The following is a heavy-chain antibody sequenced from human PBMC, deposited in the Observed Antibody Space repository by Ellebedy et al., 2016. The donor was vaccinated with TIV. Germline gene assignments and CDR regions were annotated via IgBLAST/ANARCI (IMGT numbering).Heavy chain of an antibody. V-gene: IGHV1-18*01. CDR3: AIYPLVREYNWFDP. J-gene: IGHJ5*02. Sequence: AASVKVSCKASGYNFTSYGISWVRQAPGQRLEWMGWISAYNGHTNYAQKLQGRVTMTTDKSPSTAYMELRSLRSDDKAVYYCAIYPLVREYNWFDPWGQGTLVTVSS. CDR2: ISAYNGHT. D-gene: IGHD3-10*01. CDR1: GYNFTSYG.